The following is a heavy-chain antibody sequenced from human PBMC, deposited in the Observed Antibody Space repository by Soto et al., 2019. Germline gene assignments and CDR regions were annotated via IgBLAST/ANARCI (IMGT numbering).Heavy chain of an antibody. CDR1: GYSFSDYY. D-gene: IGHD3-10*01. CDR3: ARRESYGSGSYSLDS. Sequence: VASVKVSCKASGYSFSDYYVHWVRQAPGQGLEWMGWINPNRGGTNLAQKFQGRVTLTRDTSITTAYMEITRLRPGDTAIYYCARRESYGSGSYSLDSWGQGTPVTVSS. CDR2: INPNRGGT. V-gene: IGHV1-2*02. J-gene: IGHJ4*02.